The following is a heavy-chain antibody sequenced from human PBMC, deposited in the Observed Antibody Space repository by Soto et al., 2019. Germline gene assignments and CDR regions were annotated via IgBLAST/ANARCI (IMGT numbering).Heavy chain of an antibody. CDR3: ARGGSYSGYETYWFDP. V-gene: IGHV4-61*01. J-gene: IGHJ5*02. Sequence: SETLSLTCTVSGGSVSSGSYYWSWIRQPPGKGLEWIGYIYYSGSTNYNPSLKSRVTISVDTSKNQFSLKLSSVTAADTAVYYCARGGSYSGYETYWFDPWGQGTLVTVSS. CDR1: GGSVSSGSYY. CDR2: IYYSGST. D-gene: IGHD5-12*01.